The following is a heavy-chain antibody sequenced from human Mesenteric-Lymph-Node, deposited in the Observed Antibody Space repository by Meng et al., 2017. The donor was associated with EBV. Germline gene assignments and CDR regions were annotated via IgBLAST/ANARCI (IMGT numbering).Heavy chain of an antibody. CDR2: IFHSGIT. CDR1: VGSIDSSNW. Sequence: QVHLGVSGPRGVRPSGTLSLTCAVLVGSIDSSNWWSWVRQPPGKGLEWIGEIFHSGITNYNPSLKNRVIMSVDKSTNQFSLNLISVTAADTATYYCATGERSGYVAHWGQGTLVTVSS. CDR3: ATGERSGYVAH. V-gene: IGHV4-4*02. D-gene: IGHD5-12*01. J-gene: IGHJ5*02.